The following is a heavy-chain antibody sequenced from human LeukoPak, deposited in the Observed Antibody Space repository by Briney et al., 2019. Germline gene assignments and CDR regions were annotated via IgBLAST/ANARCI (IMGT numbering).Heavy chain of an antibody. CDR1: GGSFSGYY. D-gene: IGHD6-19*01. V-gene: IGHV4-34*01. CDR2: INHSGST. J-gene: IGHJ4*02. Sequence: ASETLSLTCAVYGGSFSGYYWSWIRQPPGKGLEWIGEINHSGSTNYNPSLKSRVTISVDTSKNQFSLKLSSVTAAVTAVYYCASYSSGWYRALDYWGQGTLVTVSS. CDR3: ASYSSGWYRALDY.